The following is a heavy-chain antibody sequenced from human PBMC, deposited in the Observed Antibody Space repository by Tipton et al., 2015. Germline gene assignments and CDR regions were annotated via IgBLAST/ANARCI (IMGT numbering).Heavy chain of an antibody. J-gene: IGHJ6*02. Sequence: TLSLTCVVSGGSISKYYWSWIRQPPGKELEWIGYIQYSGSTNYNPSLKSRVTISVDTSKTQFSLTLNSLTAADTAVYYCARDLEHGMDVWGQGTTVTVSS. CDR3: ARDLEHGMDV. CDR2: IQYSGST. D-gene: IGHD5-24*01. CDR1: GGSISKYY. V-gene: IGHV4-59*01.